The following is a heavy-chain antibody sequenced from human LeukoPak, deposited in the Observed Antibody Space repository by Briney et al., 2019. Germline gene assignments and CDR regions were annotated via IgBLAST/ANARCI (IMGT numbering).Heavy chain of an antibody. Sequence: GGSLRLSCAASGFAFSSYEMNWVRQAPGKGLEWVSYISSSSSTIYYADSVKGRFTISRDNAKNSLYLQMNSLRAEDTAVYYCARGGVDYWGQGTLVTVSS. CDR2: ISSSSSTI. D-gene: IGHD3-16*01. CDR1: GFAFSSYE. CDR3: ARGGVDY. J-gene: IGHJ4*02. V-gene: IGHV3-48*01.